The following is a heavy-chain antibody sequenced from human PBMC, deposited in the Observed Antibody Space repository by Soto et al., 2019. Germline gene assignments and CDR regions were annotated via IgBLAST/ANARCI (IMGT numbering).Heavy chain of an antibody. D-gene: IGHD6-6*01. V-gene: IGHV3-23*01. CDR2: ITGSGGST. CDR3: AKSWEYSSSSGLDY. Sequence: EVQLLESGGGLVQPGGSLRLSCAASGFTFSSYAMSWVRQAPGKGLEWVSAITGSGGSTYYADSVKGRFTISRDNSKNTLYLQMNSLRAEDTAVYYCAKSWEYSSSSGLDYWGQGTLVTVSS. CDR1: GFTFSSYA. J-gene: IGHJ4*02.